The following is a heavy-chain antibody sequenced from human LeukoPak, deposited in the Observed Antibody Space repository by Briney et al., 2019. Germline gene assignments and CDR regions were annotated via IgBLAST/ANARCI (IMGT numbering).Heavy chain of an antibody. D-gene: IGHD4-17*01. CDR3: AKAMTTVTPFDY. Sequence: PGGSLRLSCAASGFIFSSSGMHWVRQAPGKGLEWVAFIRYDGSYNYYADSVKGRFTISRDSSKKTLYLQMNSLRVEDTAVYYCAKAMTTVTPFDYRGQGTLVTVSS. V-gene: IGHV3-30*02. CDR1: GFIFSSSG. CDR2: IRYDGSYN. J-gene: IGHJ4*02.